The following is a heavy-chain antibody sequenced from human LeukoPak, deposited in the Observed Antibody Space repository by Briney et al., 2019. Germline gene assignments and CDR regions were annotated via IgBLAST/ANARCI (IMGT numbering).Heavy chain of an antibody. J-gene: IGHJ4*02. CDR3: ATEIAVGLRYFDY. V-gene: IGHV3-21*01. Sequence: GGSLRLSCAASGFTFSSYSMNWVRQAPGKGLEWVSSISSSSSYIYYADSVKGRFTISRDNAKNSLYLQMNSLRAEDTAVYYCATEIAVGLRYFDYWGQGTLVTVSS. CDR1: GFTFSSYS. CDR2: ISSSSSYI. D-gene: IGHD6-19*01.